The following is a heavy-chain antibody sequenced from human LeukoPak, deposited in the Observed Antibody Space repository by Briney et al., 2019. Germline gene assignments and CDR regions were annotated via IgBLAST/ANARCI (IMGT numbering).Heavy chain of an antibody. CDR1: GGSISSTSSY. CDR2: LFYSGAT. V-gene: IGHV4-39*01. Sequence: SETLSLTCTVSGGSISSTSSYWGWIRQPPGKGLEWIGSLFYSGATYYNPSLKSRVTISVDTSKNQFSLKLTSVTAADTAVYYCATAASGSFYYFGYWGQGTLVTISS. J-gene: IGHJ4*02. CDR3: ATAASGSFYYFGY. D-gene: IGHD1-26*01.